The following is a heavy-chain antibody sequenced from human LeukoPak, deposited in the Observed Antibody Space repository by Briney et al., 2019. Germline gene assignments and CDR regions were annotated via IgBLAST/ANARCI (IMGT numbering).Heavy chain of an antibody. CDR3: ARGAADYYDSSGYYTGD. J-gene: IGHJ4*02. D-gene: IGHD3-22*01. V-gene: IGHV3-23*01. CDR2: ISGNGGST. CDR1: GFTFSSYA. Sequence: GGSLRLSCAASGFTFSSYAMSWVRQAPGKGLEWVSGISGNGGSTYYADSVKGRFTISRDNAKNSLYLQMNSLRAEDTAVYYCARGAADYYDSSGYYTGDWGQGTLVTVSS.